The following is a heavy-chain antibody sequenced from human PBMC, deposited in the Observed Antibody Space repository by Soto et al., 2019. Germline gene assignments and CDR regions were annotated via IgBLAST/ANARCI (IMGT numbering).Heavy chain of an antibody. Sequence: GGSLRLSCAASGFTFSGSAMHWVRQASGKGLEWVGRIRSKANSYATAYAASVKGRFTISRDDSKNTAYLQMNSLKTEDTAIYYCVKDNNWADPGWGQGTLVTVSS. CDR2: IRSKANSYAT. J-gene: IGHJ4*02. CDR1: GFTFSGSA. CDR3: VKDNNWADPG. V-gene: IGHV3-73*01. D-gene: IGHD1-20*01.